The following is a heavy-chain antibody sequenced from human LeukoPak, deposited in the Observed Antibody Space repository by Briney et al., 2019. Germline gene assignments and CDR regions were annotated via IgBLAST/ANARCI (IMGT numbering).Heavy chain of an antibody. D-gene: IGHD4-17*01. CDR3: ASAHSGHGDYGRTLFY. V-gene: IGHV4-31*03. CDR1: GGSISSGGYY. Sequence: KPSQTLSLTCTVSGGSISSGGYYWSWIRQHPGKGLEWIGYIYYSGSTYCNPSLKSRVTISVDTSKNQFSLKLSSVTAADTAVYYCASAHSGHGDYGRTLFYWGQGTLVTVSS. J-gene: IGHJ4*02. CDR2: IYYSGST.